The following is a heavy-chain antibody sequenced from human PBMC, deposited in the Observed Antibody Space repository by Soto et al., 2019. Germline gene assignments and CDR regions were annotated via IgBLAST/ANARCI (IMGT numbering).Heavy chain of an antibody. D-gene: IGHD2-2*01. CDR3: ARDKYGRY. Sequence: QVQLQESGPGLVKPSETLSLTCTVSGGSISDYYWSWIRQPPGKGLEWIGHIYYNGNTNYNPSLKSRVTISVDTSKNQFSLKRSSVTAADTAVYYCARDKYGRYWGQVTLVTVSS. J-gene: IGHJ4*02. V-gene: IGHV4-59*01. CDR1: GGSISDYY. CDR2: IYYNGNT.